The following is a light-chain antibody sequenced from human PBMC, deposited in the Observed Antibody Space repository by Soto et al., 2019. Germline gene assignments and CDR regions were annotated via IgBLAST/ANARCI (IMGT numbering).Light chain of an antibody. CDR1: TSDVGAYNS. J-gene: IGLJ1*01. V-gene: IGLV2-14*01. Sequence: QSALAQPASVSGSPGQSITISCTGTTSDVGAYNSVSWYQQEPGKAPKLMIYEVTNRPSGVSNRFSGSKSANTAPLTISGLQAEDEADYYCSSYTRSSTFVFGTGTKVTVL. CDR3: SSYTRSSTFV. CDR2: EVT.